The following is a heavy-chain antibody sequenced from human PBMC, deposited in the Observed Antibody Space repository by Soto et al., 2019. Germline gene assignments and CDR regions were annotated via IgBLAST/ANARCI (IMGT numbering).Heavy chain of an antibody. CDR3: AKRTLGNYASKWFDP. CDR1: GFTFSSYD. CDR2: ISGSGGSI. Sequence: PGGSLRLSCAASGFTFSSYDMSWVRQAPGKGLEWVSRISGSGGSINYADSVKGRFTISRDNSKNTLYLQMNSLRAQDTAVYYCAKRTLGNYASKWFDPWGQGTLVTVSS. V-gene: IGHV3-23*01. D-gene: IGHD1-7*01. J-gene: IGHJ5*02.